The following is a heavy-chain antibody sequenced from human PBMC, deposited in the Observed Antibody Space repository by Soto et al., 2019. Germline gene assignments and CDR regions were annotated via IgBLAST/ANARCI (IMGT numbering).Heavy chain of an antibody. V-gene: IGHV1-18*01. J-gene: IGHJ4*02. Sequence: SVKVYWKASGYTFTSYGISWVRQAPGQGLEWMGWISAYNGNTNYAQKLQGRVTMTTDTSTSTAYMELRSLRSDDTAVYYCARDVRPGIAARPCIWGQGTLVTV. CDR1: GYTFTSYG. CDR2: ISAYNGNT. D-gene: IGHD6-6*01. CDR3: ARDVRPGIAARPCI.